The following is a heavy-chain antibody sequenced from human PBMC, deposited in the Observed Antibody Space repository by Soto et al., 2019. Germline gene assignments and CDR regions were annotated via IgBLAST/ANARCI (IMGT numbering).Heavy chain of an antibody. V-gene: IGHV4-39*01. CDR3: PRQQSGTMSEE. CDR2: IYAGGSA. Sequence: SETLSLTCTVSAASMSPGSYYLSWIRQPPGQGPEWIGTIYAGGSAYYNPSLNSRVTMSVDMSKNQLSLEVRSVTAADTAMYLCPRQQSGTMSEEWAHGPPVT. D-gene: IGHD1-1*01. CDR1: AASMSPGSYY. J-gene: IGHJ4*01.